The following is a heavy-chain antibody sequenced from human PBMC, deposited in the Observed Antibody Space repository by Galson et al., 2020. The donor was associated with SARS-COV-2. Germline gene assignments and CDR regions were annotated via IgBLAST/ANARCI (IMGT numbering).Heavy chain of an antibody. CDR2: LSGGGGRS. Sequence: GGSLRLSCAASGFTFHSYVMSWVRQAPRKGLEWVSDLSGGGGRSYYADSVKGRFNISRDNSKKTLYLQMNSLRAEDTAVYYCAKGYSTYYSFYGLDFWGQGTTVTVAS. D-gene: IGHD4-4*01. J-gene: IGHJ6*02. CDR1: GFTFHSYV. V-gene: IGHV3-23*01. CDR3: AKGYSTYYSFYGLDF.